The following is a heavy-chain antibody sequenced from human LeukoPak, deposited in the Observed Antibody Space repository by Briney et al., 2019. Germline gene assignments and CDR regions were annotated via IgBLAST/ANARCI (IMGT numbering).Heavy chain of an antibody. CDR2: ISSSSSYI. CDR3: ARDRQSWKSRRGYCSGGSCYSPSDAFDI. CDR1: GFTFSSYS. D-gene: IGHD2-15*01. Sequence: GGSLRLSCAASGFTFSSYSMNWVRQAPGKGLEWVSSISSSSSYIYYADSVKGRFTISRDNAKNSLYLQMNSLRAEDTAVYYCARDRQSWKSRRGYCSGGSCYSPSDAFDIWGQGTMVTVSS. J-gene: IGHJ3*02. V-gene: IGHV3-21*01.